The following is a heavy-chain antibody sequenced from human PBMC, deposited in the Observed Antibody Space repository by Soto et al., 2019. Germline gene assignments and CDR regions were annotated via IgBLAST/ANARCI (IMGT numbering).Heavy chain of an antibody. CDR3: ARMVYDITHFEY. CDR1: VFTVSSNY. V-gene: IGHV3-53*01. CDR2: IYSGGST. D-gene: IGHD2-8*01. J-gene: IGHJ4*02. Sequence: VGSLRLSCAASVFTVSSNYMSCVRHSPGKGLEWVSVIYSGGSTYYADSVKGRFTISRDNSKNTLYLQMNSLRAEDTAVYYCARMVYDITHFEYWGQGTLVTVSS.